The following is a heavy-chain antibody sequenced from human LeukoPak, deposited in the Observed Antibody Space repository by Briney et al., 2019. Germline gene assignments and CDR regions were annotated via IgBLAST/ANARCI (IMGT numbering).Heavy chain of an antibody. CDR3: AREAGELRFLEWLLYYFDY. CDR1: GGTFSSYA. J-gene: IGHJ4*02. CDR2: IIPIFGTA. Sequence: ASVKVSCKASGGTFSSYAISWVRQAPGQGLEWMGRIIPIFGTANYAQKSQGRVTITTDESTSTAYMELSSLRSEDTAVYYCAREAGELRFLEWLLYYFDYWGQGTLVTVSS. V-gene: IGHV1-69*05. D-gene: IGHD3-3*01.